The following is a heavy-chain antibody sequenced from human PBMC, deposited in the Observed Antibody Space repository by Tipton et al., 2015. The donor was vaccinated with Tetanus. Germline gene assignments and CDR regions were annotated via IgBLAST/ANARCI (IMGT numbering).Heavy chain of an antibody. CDR1: GFTFSSYA. CDR2: ISGSGGST. D-gene: IGHD5-24*01. V-gene: IGHV3-23*01. J-gene: IGHJ3*02. CDR3: AKRRDGYNSGSFDI. Sequence: SLRLSCAASGFTFSSYAMSWVRQAPGKGLEWVSAISGSGGSTYYADSVKGRFTISRDNSKNSVYLQMNSLRDEDTAIYYCAKRRDGYNSGSFDIWGQGTMVTVSS.